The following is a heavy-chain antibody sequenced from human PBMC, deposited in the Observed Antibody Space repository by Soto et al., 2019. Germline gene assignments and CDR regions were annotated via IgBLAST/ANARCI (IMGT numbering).Heavy chain of an antibody. J-gene: IGHJ6*02. V-gene: IGHV5-10-1*01. CDR1: GYSFASYC. CDR3: ASHTHDSSQGMAV. Sequence: PGVPLPISCKGSGYSFASYCSSWVRQMPGKGLEWMGRIDPSDSYTNYSPSFQGHVTISADKSISTAYLQWSSLKASDTAMYYCASHTHDSSQGMAVWGQGTTVTVSS. D-gene: IGHD3-22*01. CDR2: IDPSDSYT.